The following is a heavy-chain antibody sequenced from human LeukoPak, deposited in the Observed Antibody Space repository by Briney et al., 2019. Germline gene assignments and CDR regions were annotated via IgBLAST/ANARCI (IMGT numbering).Heavy chain of an antibody. J-gene: IGHJ4*02. D-gene: IGHD1-26*01. Sequence: GGSLRLSCAASGFTFDDYGMSWVRQAPGKGLEWVSGISWNSGSIGYADSVKGRFTISRDNAKNSLYLQMNSLRAEDMALYYCARTRSGSRHFDYWGQGTLVTVSS. V-gene: IGHV3-9*03. CDR3: ARTRSGSRHFDY. CDR1: GFTFDDYG. CDR2: ISWNSGSI.